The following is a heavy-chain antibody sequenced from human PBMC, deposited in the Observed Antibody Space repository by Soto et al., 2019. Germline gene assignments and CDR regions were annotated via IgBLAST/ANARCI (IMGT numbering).Heavy chain of an antibody. CDR2: RYASGST. CDR3: ARNMAY. Sequence: QVQLQESGPGLVKPSETLSLTCTVSGGSISSYYWSWIRQPPGKGLEWIGYRYASGSTRYNPSLSSRVTISVDTSKNQFSLKLRSVTAADTAVYYCARNMAYWGQGTLVTVSS. J-gene: IGHJ4*02. V-gene: IGHV4-4*09. CDR1: GGSISSYY. D-gene: IGHD3-10*01.